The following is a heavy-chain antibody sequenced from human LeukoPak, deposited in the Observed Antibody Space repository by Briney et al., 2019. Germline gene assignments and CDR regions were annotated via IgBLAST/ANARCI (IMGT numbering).Heavy chain of an antibody. CDR2: ISGSGGST. D-gene: IGHD3-16*01. V-gene: IGHV3-23*01. CDR3: AKNWVAGGLDY. CDR1: GFTLSTYA. Sequence: GGSLRLSCAASGFTLSTYAMSWVRQAPGKGLEWVSAISGSGGSTYYADSVKGRFTISRDNSKNTLYLQMNSLRAEDTAVYYCAKNWVAGGLDYWGQGTLVTVSS. J-gene: IGHJ4*02.